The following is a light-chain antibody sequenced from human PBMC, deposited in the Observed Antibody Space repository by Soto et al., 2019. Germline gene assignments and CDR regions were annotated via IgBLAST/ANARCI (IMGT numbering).Light chain of an antibody. CDR2: GAS. J-gene: IGKJ4*01. CDR3: QHYGSSLT. V-gene: IGKV3-20*01. Sequence: DIVLTQSPGTLSLSPGESVTLSCRASKSVSSSHLAWYQQKPGQAPRLFIYGASRRATGIPDRFSGSGSGTDFTLTISRLQPEDFAVYSCQHYGSSLTCGGGTKVEIK. CDR1: KSVSSSH.